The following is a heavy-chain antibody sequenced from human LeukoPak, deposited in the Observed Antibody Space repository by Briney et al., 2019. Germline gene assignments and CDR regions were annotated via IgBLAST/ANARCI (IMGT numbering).Heavy chain of an antibody. Sequence: GGSLRLSCSASGFTFSDYYMIWIRQAPGKGLEWVSYISSSGTTIYYADSVKGRFTISRDNAKNSLSLQMNSLRAEDAAVYFCAREGPPYYYSSMDVWGTGTTVTVSS. V-gene: IGHV3-11*04. J-gene: IGHJ6*03. CDR1: GFTFSDYY. CDR2: ISSSGTTI. D-gene: IGHD2-21*01. CDR3: AREGPPYYYSSMDV.